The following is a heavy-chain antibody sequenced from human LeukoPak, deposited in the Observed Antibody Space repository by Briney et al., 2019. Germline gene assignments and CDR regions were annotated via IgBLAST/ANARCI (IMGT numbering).Heavy chain of an antibody. CDR1: GYTFTSYY. J-gene: IGHJ6*02. Sequence: ASVKVSCKASGYTFTSYYMHWVRQAPGQGLEWMGIINPSGGSTSYAQKFQGRVTMTRDTSTSTVYMELSSLRSEDTAVYYCARDRLGYLAVAGPSCMDVWGQGTTVTFSS. CDR2: INPSGGST. V-gene: IGHV1-46*01. D-gene: IGHD6-19*01. CDR3: ARDRLGYLAVAGPSCMDV.